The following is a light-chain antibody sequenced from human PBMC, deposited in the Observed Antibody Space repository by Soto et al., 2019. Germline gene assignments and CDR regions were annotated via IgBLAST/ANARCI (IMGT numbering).Light chain of an antibody. CDR3: QTWGTGIVV. J-gene: IGLJ3*02. V-gene: IGLV4-69*01. Sequence: QPVLTQSPSASASLGASVKLTCALSSGHSSYAIAWHQQQPEKGPRALMKLNSDGSHTRGDGIPDRFSGSSSGAERYLTISRLPSEDEADYYCQTWGTGIVVFGGGTKLTVL. CDR2: LNSDGSH. CDR1: SGHSSYA.